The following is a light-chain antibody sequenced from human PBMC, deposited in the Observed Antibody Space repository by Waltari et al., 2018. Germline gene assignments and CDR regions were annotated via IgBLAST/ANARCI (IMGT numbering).Light chain of an antibody. CDR3: CSYAGSTTFVL. CDR2: GVN. CDR1: SSDVGSFNL. J-gene: IGLJ2*01. V-gene: IGLV2-23*02. Sequence: QSALTQPASVSGSPGQSITISCTGTSSDVGSFNLVSWYQLLPGQAPKLLISGVNKRPSGVSKRFSGSKSGITASLTISGLQAGDEADYYCCSYAGSTTFVLFGGGTKLTVL.